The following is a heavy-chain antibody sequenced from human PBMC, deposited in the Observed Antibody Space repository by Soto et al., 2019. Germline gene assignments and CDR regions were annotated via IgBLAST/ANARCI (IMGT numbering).Heavy chain of an antibody. CDR2: INYSGST. D-gene: IGHD1-26*01. CDR3: ARDGVIVGAADAFDI. CDR1: GGSISSGGHY. J-gene: IGHJ3*02. Sequence: PSETLSLTXTVSGGSISSGGHYWSWIRQHPGKGLEWIGYINYSGSTYYNPSLKSRVAISVDTPKNQFSLKLSSVTAADTAVYYCARDGVIVGAADAFDIWGQGTMVTVSS. V-gene: IGHV4-31*02.